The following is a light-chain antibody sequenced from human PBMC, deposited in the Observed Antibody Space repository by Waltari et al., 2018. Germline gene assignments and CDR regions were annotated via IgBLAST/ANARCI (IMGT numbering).Light chain of an antibody. J-gene: IGKJ2*01. CDR1: QNINNY. Sequence: IQRTKSPSPLSPSAAHRFTIACRSSQNINNYLNWYQQKPGKAPELLIYGASNLQSGVPSRFSGSGAGSDFSLTISSLQPEDFATYYCQQSYIAPRTFGQGTKLEI. V-gene: IGKV1-39*01. CDR2: GAS. CDR3: QQSYIAPRT.